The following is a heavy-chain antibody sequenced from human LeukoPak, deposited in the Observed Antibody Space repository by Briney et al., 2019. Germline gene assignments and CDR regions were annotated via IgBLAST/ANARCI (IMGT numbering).Heavy chain of an antibody. CDR3: ARAPDYYDSSGLDY. CDR1: GGSISSGSYY. D-gene: IGHD3-22*01. J-gene: IGHJ4*02. V-gene: IGHV4-61*02. CDR2: IYTSGST. Sequence: SETLSLTCTVSGGSISSGSYYWSWIRQPAGKGLEWIGRIYTSGSTNYNPSLKSRVTISVDTSKNQFSLKLSSVTAADTAVYYCARAPDYYDSSGLDYWGQGTLVTVSS.